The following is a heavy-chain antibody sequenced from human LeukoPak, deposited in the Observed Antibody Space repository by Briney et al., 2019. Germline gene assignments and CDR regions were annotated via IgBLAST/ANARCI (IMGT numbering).Heavy chain of an antibody. D-gene: IGHD3-10*01. CDR1: GGSISSSSYY. CDR3: ARASAGVSSMVLDY. J-gene: IGHJ4*02. CDR2: IYYSGST. V-gene: IGHV4-39*07. Sequence: SETLSLTCTVSGGSISSSSYYWGWIRQPPGKGLEGIGSIYYSGSTYYNPSLKSRVTISVDTSKNQFSLKLSSVTAADTAVYYCARASAGVSSMVLDYWGQGTLVTVSS.